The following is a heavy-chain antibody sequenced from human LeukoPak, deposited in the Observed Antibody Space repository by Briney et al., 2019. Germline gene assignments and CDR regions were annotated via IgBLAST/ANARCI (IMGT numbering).Heavy chain of an antibody. D-gene: IGHD6-19*01. V-gene: IGHV3-23*01. J-gene: IGHJ4*02. CDR2: ISGSGGST. CDR3: AKASQMYSSGWYSLDY. CDR1: GFTFSSYA. Sequence: PGGSLRLSCAASGFTFSSYAMRWVRQAPGKGLEWVSAISGSGGSTYYADSVKGRFTISRDNSKNTLYLQMNSLRAEDTAVYHCAKASQMYSSGWYSLDYWGQGTLVTVSS.